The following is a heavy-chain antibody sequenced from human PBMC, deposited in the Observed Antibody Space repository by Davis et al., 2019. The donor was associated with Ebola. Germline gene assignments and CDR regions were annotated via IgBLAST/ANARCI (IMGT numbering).Heavy chain of an antibody. CDR2: ISSSGSTI. Sequence: GESLKISCAASGFTFSSYEMNWVRQAPGKGLEWVSYISSSGSTIYYADSVKGRFTISRDNSKNTLYLQMNSLRAEDTAVYYCARAAGKWELGVVLFGFDYWGQGTLVTVSS. J-gene: IGHJ4*02. V-gene: IGHV3-48*03. D-gene: IGHD1-26*01. CDR1: GFTFSSYE. CDR3: ARAAGKWELGVVLFGFDY.